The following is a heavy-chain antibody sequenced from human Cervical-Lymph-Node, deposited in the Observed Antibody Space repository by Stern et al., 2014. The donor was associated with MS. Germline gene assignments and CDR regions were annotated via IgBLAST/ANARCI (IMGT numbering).Heavy chain of an antibody. V-gene: IGHV4-61*02. CDR1: GVSVGSGSNY. Sequence: QLQLQESGPRLAKPSQTLSLTCTVSGVSVGSGSNYWSWIRQPAGKKLEWIGRIYTRGSTNYNPSLKGRVTISMDMSKNQFPLRLVSVTAADTAVYYCARDPYYYGMNVWGQGTTVTVSS. J-gene: IGHJ6*02. CDR3: ARDPYYYGMNV. CDR2: IYTRGST.